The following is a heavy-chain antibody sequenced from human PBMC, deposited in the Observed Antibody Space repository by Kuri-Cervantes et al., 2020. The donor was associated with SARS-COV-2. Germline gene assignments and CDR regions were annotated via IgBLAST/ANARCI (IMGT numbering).Heavy chain of an antibody. J-gene: IGHJ5*02. V-gene: IGHV4-59*11. Sequence: GSLRLSCTVSGGSISSHYWSWIRQPPGKGLEWIGYVYSSGSTNYSPSLKSRVTMSVDTSKNQFSLKLTSVTAADTAVYYCTRGGYGDYLSWGQGTLVTVSS. CDR2: VYSSGST. CDR1: GGSISSHY. CDR3: TRGGYGDYLS. D-gene: IGHD4-17*01.